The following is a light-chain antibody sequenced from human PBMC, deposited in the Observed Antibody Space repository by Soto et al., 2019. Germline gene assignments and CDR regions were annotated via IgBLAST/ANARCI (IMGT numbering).Light chain of an antibody. CDR2: AAS. Sequence: DIQMTQSPCSLSASVGDRVTITCRASQGISTYLNWYQQKPGKAPKLLIYAASSLQSGVPSRFSGSGSETDFTLTISSLQPEDFATYYCQQYNSYQGTFGQGTKVDIK. CDR1: QGISTY. CDR3: QQYNSYQGT. V-gene: IGKV1-39*01. J-gene: IGKJ1*01.